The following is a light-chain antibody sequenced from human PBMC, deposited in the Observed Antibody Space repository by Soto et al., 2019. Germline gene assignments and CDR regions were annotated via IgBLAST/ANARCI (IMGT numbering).Light chain of an antibody. Sequence: EIVLTQSPGTLALSPGERATLSCRASQSVTSNSLAWYQQKPGQAPTLLIYAASSRATGIPDRFSGGGSGTDFTLTISRLEPEDFAVYYCEQYTGAPLTFGGGTKVDIK. CDR3: EQYTGAPLT. V-gene: IGKV3-20*01. CDR1: QSVTSNS. CDR2: AAS. J-gene: IGKJ4*01.